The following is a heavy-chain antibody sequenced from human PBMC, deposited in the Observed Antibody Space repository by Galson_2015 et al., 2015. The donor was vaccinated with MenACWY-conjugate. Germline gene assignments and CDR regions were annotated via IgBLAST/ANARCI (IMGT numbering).Heavy chain of an antibody. J-gene: IGHJ4*02. CDR1: GFTFSSYG. V-gene: IGHV3-30*18. CDR3: AKEAAQRASVALDY. D-gene: IGHD6-19*01. CDR2: IPYEGSIQ. Sequence: SLRLSCAASGFTFSSYGMQWVRQAPGKGLDWVAVIPYEGSIQHYGDSVKGRFTISRDNSKNTLYLQMNSLRVEDTAVYYCAKEAAQRASVALDYWGQGTLVTVSS.